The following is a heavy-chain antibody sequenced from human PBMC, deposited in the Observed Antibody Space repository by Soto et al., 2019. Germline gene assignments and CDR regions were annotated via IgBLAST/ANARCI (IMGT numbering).Heavy chain of an antibody. V-gene: IGHV2-5*02. CDR3: AREIGTAMAYYYYYYMDV. Sequence: QITLKESGPTLVNPTQTLTLTCTFSGFSLSTSGVGVGWIRQPPGKALEWLALIYWDDDKRYSPSLKSRLTITKDTSKNQVVLTMTNMDPVDTATYYCAREIGTAMAYYYYYYMDVWGKGTTVTVSS. D-gene: IGHD5-18*01. CDR1: GFSLSTSGVG. CDR2: IYWDDDK. J-gene: IGHJ6*03.